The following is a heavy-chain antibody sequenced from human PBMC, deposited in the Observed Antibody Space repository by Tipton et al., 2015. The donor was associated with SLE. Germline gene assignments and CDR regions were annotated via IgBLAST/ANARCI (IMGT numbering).Heavy chain of an antibody. CDR3: TSVDDTVTTHFEH. J-gene: IGHJ4*02. CDR2: IYNSGST. CDR1: GGSISSYY. V-gene: IGHV4-59*12. D-gene: IGHD4-17*01. Sequence: TLSLTCTVSGGSISSYYWSWIRQPPGKGLEWIGYIYNSGSTNYNPSLKSRVTISVDTSKNQFSLKLSSVTAADTAIYYCTSVDDTVTTHFEHWGQGTLVTVSS.